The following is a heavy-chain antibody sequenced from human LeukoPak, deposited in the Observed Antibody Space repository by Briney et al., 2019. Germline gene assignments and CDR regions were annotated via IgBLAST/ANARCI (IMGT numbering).Heavy chain of an antibody. J-gene: IGHJ5*02. Sequence: ASVKVPCKASGYTFTSYYMHWVRQAPGQGLEWMGIINPSGGSTSYAQKFQGRVTMTRDTSTSTVYMELSSLRSEDTAVYYCARAYCGGDCSPPNWFDPWGQGTLVTVSS. V-gene: IGHV1-46*01. D-gene: IGHD2-21*02. CDR1: GYTFTSYY. CDR3: ARAYCGGDCSPPNWFDP. CDR2: INPSGGST.